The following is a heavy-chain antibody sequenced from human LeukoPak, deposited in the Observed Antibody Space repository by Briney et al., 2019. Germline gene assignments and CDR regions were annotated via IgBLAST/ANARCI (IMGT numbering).Heavy chain of an antibody. J-gene: IGHJ3*02. CDR1: GGSISSNSYY. Sequence: PSETLSLTCTVSGGSISSNSYYWSWIRQPPGKGLEWIGYIYYSGSTNYNPSLKSRVTISVDTSKNQFSLKLSSVTAADTAVYYCARDGPLTTGAFDIWGQGTMVTVSS. CDR2: IYYSGST. V-gene: IGHV4-61*01. D-gene: IGHD1-14*01. CDR3: ARDGPLTTGAFDI.